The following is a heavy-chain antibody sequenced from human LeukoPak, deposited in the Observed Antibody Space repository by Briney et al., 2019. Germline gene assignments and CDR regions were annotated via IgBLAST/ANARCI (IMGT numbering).Heavy chain of an antibody. CDR1: GFTFSNYN. V-gene: IGHV3-21*01. CDR2: ISGSSRYI. Sequence: GGSLRLSCAASGFTFSNYNMNWVRQAPGKGLEWVSSISGSSRYIYYADSMKGRFTISRDNAKDSLYLQMNSLRAEDTAVYYCARVGTMGWDWGQGTLVTVSS. D-gene: IGHD3-10*01. J-gene: IGHJ4*02. CDR3: ARVGTMGWD.